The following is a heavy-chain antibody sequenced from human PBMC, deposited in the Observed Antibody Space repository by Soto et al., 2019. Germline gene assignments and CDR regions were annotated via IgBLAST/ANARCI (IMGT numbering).Heavy chain of an antibody. D-gene: IGHD6-19*01. Sequence: EVQLVESGGGLVQPGGSLRLSCAASGFSFSNYWMNWVRLAPGKGPEWVANIRKDGSEKIYVDSVEGRFTISRDNAKNSLFLQMNNLRADDTVMYYCVGGTGWLMDTWGQGTPVSVSS. CDR1: GFSFSNYW. CDR3: VGGTGWLMDT. V-gene: IGHV3-7*03. J-gene: IGHJ5*02. CDR2: IRKDGSEK.